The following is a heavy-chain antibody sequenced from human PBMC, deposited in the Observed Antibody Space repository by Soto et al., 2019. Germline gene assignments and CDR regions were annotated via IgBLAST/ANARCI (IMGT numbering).Heavy chain of an antibody. J-gene: IGHJ6*02. CDR3: AFVFLYDYSNYYLIDF. V-gene: IGHV4-30-4*01. CDR1: GGSISSGDYY. D-gene: IGHD4-4*01. CDR2: IYYSGST. Sequence: SETLSLTCTVSGGSISSGDYYWSWIRQAPGKGLEWIGYIYYSGSTYYNPSLKSRVTISVDTSKNQLSLKLSSVTAADRAGYYCAFVFLYDYSNYYLIDFSAQRSSVTGS.